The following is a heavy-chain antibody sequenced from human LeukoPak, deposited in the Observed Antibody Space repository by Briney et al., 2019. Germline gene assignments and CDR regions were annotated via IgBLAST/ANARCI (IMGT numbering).Heavy chain of an antibody. CDR2: INTDGSST. J-gene: IGHJ4*02. Sequence: GGSLRLSCAASRFTFSSYWMHWVRQAPGKGLVWVSRINTDGSSTSYADSVKGRFTISRDNSKNTLYLHMNSLRAEDTAVYYCARVYCSSTSCYFDYWGQGTLVTVSS. CDR3: ARVYCSSTSCYFDY. V-gene: IGHV3-74*01. CDR1: RFTFSSYW. D-gene: IGHD2-2*01.